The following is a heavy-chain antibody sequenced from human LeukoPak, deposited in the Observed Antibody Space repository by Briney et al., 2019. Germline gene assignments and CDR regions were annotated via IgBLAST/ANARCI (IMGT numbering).Heavy chain of an antibody. CDR3: ARHYDSSGYWYCFDY. CDR2: IHYSGST. V-gene: IGHV4-59*08. CDR1: GGSISSYY. J-gene: IGHJ4*02. Sequence: SETLSLTCSVSGGSISSYYWSWIRQPPGKGLEWIGYIHYSGSTNYNPSLKSRVTISVDTSKNQFSLRLSSVTAADTAVYYCARHYDSSGYWYCFDYWGQGTLVTVSS. D-gene: IGHD3-22*01.